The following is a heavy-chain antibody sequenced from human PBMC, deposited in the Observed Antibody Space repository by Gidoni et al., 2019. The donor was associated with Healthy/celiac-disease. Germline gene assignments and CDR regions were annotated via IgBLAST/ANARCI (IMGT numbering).Heavy chain of an antibody. D-gene: IGHD3-22*01. V-gene: IGHV1-24*01. Sequence: QVQLVQSGAELRKPGASVKVSCKVSGYTLTEVSMHWVRQAPGKWLEWMAGFDPEDGETIYAKKFQGRATMTEDTSTDPAYMELSSLRSEDTAVYYCATGAVYDSSGPADYWGQGTLVTVSS. CDR3: ATGAVYDSSGPADY. CDR1: GYTLTEVS. CDR2: FDPEDGET. J-gene: IGHJ4*02.